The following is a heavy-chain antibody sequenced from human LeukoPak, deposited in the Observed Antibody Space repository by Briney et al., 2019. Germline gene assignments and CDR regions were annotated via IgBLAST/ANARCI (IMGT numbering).Heavy chain of an antibody. CDR2: IHYSGST. CDR3: ARSEYDSSGYYLNAFDI. J-gene: IGHJ3*02. Sequence: SETLSLTCTVSGGSISSYYWSWIRQPPGKGLEWIAYIHYSGSTNYNPSLKSRVTISGDTSKNQLSLKLSSVTAADTAVYYCARSEYDSSGYYLNAFDIWGQGTMVTVSS. D-gene: IGHD3-22*01. CDR1: GGSISSYY. V-gene: IGHV4-59*01.